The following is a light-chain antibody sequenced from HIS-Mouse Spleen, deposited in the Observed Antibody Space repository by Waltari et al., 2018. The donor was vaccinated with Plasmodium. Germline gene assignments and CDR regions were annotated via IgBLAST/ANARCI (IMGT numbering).Light chain of an antibody. CDR2: EGS. CDR1: SSDVGGYNL. CDR3: CSYAGSSTFVV. J-gene: IGLJ2*01. Sequence: QSALTQPASVSGSPGQSITISCTGTSSDVGGYNLVPWYQQPPGKAPKLMIYEGSKRPSGVSNRFSGSKSGNTASLTISGLQAEDEADYYCCSYAGSSTFVVFGGGTKLTVL. V-gene: IGLV2-23*03.